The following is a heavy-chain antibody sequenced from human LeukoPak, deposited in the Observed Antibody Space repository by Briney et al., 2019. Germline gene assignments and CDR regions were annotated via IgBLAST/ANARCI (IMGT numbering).Heavy chain of an antibody. J-gene: IGHJ1*01. CDR3: ARGGTLEYFQH. CDR1: GFTFSSYE. CDR2: ISSSGSTI. V-gene: IGHV3-48*03. Sequence: GGSLRLSCAASGFTFSSYEMNWVRQAPGKGLEWVSYISSSGSTIYYADSVKGRFTISRDNAKNSLHLQMNSLRAEDTAVYYCARGGTLEYFQHWGQGTLVTVSS.